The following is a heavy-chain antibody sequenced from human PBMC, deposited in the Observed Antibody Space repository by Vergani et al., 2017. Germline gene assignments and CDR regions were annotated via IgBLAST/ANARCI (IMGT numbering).Heavy chain of an antibody. J-gene: IGHJ6*02. CDR1: GYRFTNYC. CDR2: IYPGDSDT. D-gene: IGHD3-10*01. V-gene: IGHV5-51*01. CDR3: ARHFDGSGTIGGYKYYYYAMDV. Sequence: EVQLVQSGAEVKKPGEALKISCTGSGYRFTNYCIGWVRQMPGKGLEWMGIIYPGDSDTRYSPSFQGQVTISVDKSISTAYLQWSSLKASDTAMYYCARHFDGSGTIGGYKYYYYAMDVWGQGTTVTVSS.